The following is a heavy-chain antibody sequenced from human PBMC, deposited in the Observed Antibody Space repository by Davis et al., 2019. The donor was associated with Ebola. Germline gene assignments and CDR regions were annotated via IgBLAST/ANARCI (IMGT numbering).Heavy chain of an antibody. Sequence: PGGSLRLSCAASGFTFSNFHIHWVRQTPGQGPVWVARIDPDGTGTNYADSVKGRFTISRDNAKNTLSLQMNSLRDEDTAVYYCVRDEDGDYDFDYWGQVTLVTVSS. CDR2: IDPDGTGT. V-gene: IGHV3-74*01. D-gene: IGHD4-17*01. CDR3: VRDEDGDYDFDY. J-gene: IGHJ4*02. CDR1: GFTFSNFH.